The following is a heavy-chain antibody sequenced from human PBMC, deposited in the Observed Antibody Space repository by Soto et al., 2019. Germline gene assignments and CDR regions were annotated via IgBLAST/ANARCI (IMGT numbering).Heavy chain of an antibody. J-gene: IGHJ6*03. Sequence: ASAKVSCKASGGTFSSYTSSWVRQAPGQGLEWMGRIIPILGIANYAQKFQGRVTITADKSTSTAYMELSSLRSEDTAVYYCASKPYYDFWSRYNLDYYYMDVWGKGTTVPVSS. V-gene: IGHV1-69*02. CDR1: GGTFSSYT. CDR2: IIPILGIA. CDR3: ASKPYYDFWSRYNLDYYYMDV. D-gene: IGHD3-3*01.